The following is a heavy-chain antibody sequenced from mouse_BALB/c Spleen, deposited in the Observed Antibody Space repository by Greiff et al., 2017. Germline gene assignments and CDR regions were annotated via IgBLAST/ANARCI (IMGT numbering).Heavy chain of an antibody. Sequence: VQLQQSGPELVKPGASVKMSCKASGYTFTDYVISWVKQRTGQGLEWIGEIYPGSGSTYYNEKFKGKATLTADKSSNTAYMQLSSLTSEDSAVYFCARQLGLSLAYWGQGTLVTVSA. D-gene: IGHD3-1*01. V-gene: IGHV1-81*01. CDR1: GYTFTDYV. J-gene: IGHJ3*01. CDR2: IYPGSGST. CDR3: ARQLGLSLAY.